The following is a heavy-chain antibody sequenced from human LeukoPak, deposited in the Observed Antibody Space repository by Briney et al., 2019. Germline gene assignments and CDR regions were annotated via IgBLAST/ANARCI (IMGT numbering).Heavy chain of an antibody. D-gene: IGHD6-19*01. J-gene: IGHJ3*02. Sequence: SETLSLTCTVSGDSISNYYWSWIRLAPGKGLEWIGNIHNSVNINYNPALKSRVTILIGSSKNQFSLRLSSMTAADAAVYYCARAKQWLAFDIWGQGTMVSVSS. V-gene: IGHV4-59*01. CDR2: IHNSVNI. CDR3: ARAKQWLAFDI. CDR1: GDSISNYY.